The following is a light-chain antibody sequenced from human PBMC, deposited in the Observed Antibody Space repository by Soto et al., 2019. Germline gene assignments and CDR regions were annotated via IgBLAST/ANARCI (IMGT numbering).Light chain of an antibody. J-gene: IGLJ3*02. CDR2: TNN. CDR1: SSNIESNT. Sequence: QSVLTQPPSASGTPGQRVTISCSGSSSNIESNTVNWYQQLPGTAPKLLIYTNNHRTSGVPDRFSGSKSGTSASLAINGLQSEHEADYYCAAWDDSLNGRDWVFGGGTKVTVL. V-gene: IGLV1-44*01. CDR3: AAWDDSLNGRDWV.